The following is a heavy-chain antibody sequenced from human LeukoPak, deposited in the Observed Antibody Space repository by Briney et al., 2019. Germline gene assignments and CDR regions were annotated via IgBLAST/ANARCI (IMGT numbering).Heavy chain of an antibody. Sequence: SETLSLTCTVSGYSISSSYYWGWIRQPPGKGLEWIGSIYYSGSTYYNPSLKSRVTISVDTSKNQFSLKLSSVTAADTAVYYCAGNGDYSHPIDYWGQGTLVTVSS. CDR3: AGNGDYSHPIDY. CDR1: GYSISSSYY. CDR2: IYYSGST. J-gene: IGHJ4*02. D-gene: IGHD4-17*01. V-gene: IGHV4-38-2*02.